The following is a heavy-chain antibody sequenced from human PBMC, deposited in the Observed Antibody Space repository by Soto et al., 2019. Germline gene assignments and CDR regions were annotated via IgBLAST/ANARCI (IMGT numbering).Heavy chain of an antibody. J-gene: IGHJ4*02. CDR3: AREAGSRAVDY. Sequence: EVQLVESGGGLVQPGGSLRLSCAASGFTFSTYWMHWVRQVPGKGLVWVSRINSDGTCTTYADSVKGRFTISRDNAKNTLYLQMNSLRAEDTALYYCAREAGSRAVDYWGQGTLVTVSS. CDR1: GFTFSTYW. CDR2: INSDGTCT. D-gene: IGHD3-10*01. V-gene: IGHV3-74*01.